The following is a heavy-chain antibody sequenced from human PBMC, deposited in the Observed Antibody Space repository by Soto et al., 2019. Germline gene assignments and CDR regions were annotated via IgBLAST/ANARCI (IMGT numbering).Heavy chain of an antibody. CDR1: EGTFNSYT. J-gene: IGHJ4*02. CDR2: VIPMLGMA. D-gene: IGHD3-10*01. Sequence: QVQLVQSGAEVKKPGSSVKVSCTASEGTFNSYTLSWVRQAPGQGLEWMGRVIPMLGMADFAQKFQGRVMITADKSTSTAYMGLSSLRSDDTGLYYCATNYGSGSTHFDYWGQGTLITVSS. V-gene: IGHV1-69*02. CDR3: ATNYGSGSTHFDY.